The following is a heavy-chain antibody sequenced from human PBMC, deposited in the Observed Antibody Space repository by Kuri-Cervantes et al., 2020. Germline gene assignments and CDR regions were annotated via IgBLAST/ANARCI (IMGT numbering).Heavy chain of an antibody. V-gene: IGHV3-7*01. CDR1: GFTFSSYW. J-gene: IGHJ5*02. CDR3: ARDQDYYGSGGWFDP. D-gene: IGHD3-10*01. CDR2: IKQDGSEK. Sequence: GGSLRLSCAASGFTFSSYWMSWVRRAPGKGLEWVANIKQDGSEKYYVDSVKGRFTISRDNAKNSLYLQMNSLRAEDTAVYYCARDQDYYGSGGWFDPWGQGTLVTVSS.